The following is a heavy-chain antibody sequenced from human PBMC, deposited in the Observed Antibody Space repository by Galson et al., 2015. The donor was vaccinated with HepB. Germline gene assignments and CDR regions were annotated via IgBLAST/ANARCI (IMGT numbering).Heavy chain of an antibody. J-gene: IGHJ2*01. V-gene: IGHV4-4*07. CDR3: ARGNSGSPHWYFDL. Sequence: SETLSLTCTVSGDSISSYYWSWIRQPAGKGLEYIGRIHPSGSTNYNPSLKSRVTMSVDTSKNQFSLKLSSVTAADTAVYYCARGNSGSPHWYFDLWGRGTLVTVSS. D-gene: IGHD1-26*01. CDR1: GDSISSYY. CDR2: IHPSGST.